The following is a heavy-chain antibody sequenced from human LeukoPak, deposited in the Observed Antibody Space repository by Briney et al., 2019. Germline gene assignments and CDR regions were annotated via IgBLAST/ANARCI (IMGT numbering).Heavy chain of an antibody. CDR2: INPNSGGT. J-gene: IGHJ4*02. CDR1: VYTFTGYY. CDR3: ARQLPSFIVVVPAADFDY. D-gene: IGHD2-2*01. V-gene: IGHV1-2*06. Sequence: ASVRVSCTASVYTFTGYYMHWVRQAPGQGREGMGRINPNSGGTNYAQKTQGRVTMTRDTSISTAYMELSRLRSDDTAVYYCARQLPSFIVVVPAADFDYWGQGTLVTVSS.